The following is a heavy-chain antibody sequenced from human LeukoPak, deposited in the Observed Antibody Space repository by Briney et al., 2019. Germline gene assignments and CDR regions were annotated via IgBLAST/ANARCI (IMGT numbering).Heavy chain of an antibody. CDR1: GFSFDDYG. D-gene: IGHD1-1*01. CDR3: ARDWNGFYYYYMDV. J-gene: IGHJ6*03. V-gene: IGHV3-20*04. CDR2: INWNGDKI. Sequence: GGSLRLSCAASGFSFDDYGMSWVRQAPGKGLEWVSGINWNGDKIGYADSVKGRFTISRDNAKNSLYLQMNSLRAEDTAVYYCARDWNGFYYYYMDVWGKGTTVTVSS.